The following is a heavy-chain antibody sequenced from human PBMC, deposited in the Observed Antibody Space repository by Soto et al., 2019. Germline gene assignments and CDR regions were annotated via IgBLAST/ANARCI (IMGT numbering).Heavy chain of an antibody. J-gene: IGHJ4*02. CDR1: GGTFSSYA. V-gene: IGHV1-69*13. Sequence: ASVKVSCKASGGTFSSYAISWVRQAPGQGLEWMGGIIPIFGTANYAQKFQGRVTITADESTSTAYMELSSLRSEDTAVYYCAREADDSSGYYDIFDYWGQGTLVTVSS. CDR2: IIPIFGTA. CDR3: AREADDSSGYYDIFDY. D-gene: IGHD3-22*01.